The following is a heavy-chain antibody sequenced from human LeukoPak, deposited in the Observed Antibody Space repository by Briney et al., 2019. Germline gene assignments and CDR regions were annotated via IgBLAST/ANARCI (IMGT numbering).Heavy chain of an antibody. J-gene: IGHJ4*02. Sequence: PGGSLRLSCAASGLTVSRNYMKWVRQVPGKGLEWVSIIYSGSTYYTDSVKGRFTITRDNSKNTMYLQMNSIRPEDTAVDYCEGGNLRGAIDYWGQGTLVTVSS. CDR1: GLTVSRNY. CDR3: EGGNLRGAIDY. D-gene: IGHD3-10*01. CDR2: IYSGST. V-gene: IGHV3-53*05.